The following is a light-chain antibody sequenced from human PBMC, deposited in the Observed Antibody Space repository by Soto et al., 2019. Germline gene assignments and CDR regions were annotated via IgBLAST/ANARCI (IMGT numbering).Light chain of an antibody. CDR3: QVWDNVDDHIYV. CDR1: NIDSRT. Sequence: SYELTQPPSVSVAPGQTATISCGENNIDSRTVHWYQQKPGQAPLLVVYDNSFRPSGIPSRFSGSNSGNTATLTISRVEAGDEADYYCQVWDNVDDHIYVFGTGTKVTVL. J-gene: IGLJ1*01. V-gene: IGLV3-21*02. CDR2: DNS.